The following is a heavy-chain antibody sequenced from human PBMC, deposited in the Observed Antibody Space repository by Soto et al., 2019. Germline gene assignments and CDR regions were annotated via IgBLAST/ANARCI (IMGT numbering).Heavy chain of an antibody. V-gene: IGHV5-51*01. CDR3: ARPANTVADHFDL. J-gene: IGHJ4*02. CDR1: GYTFTIYW. CDR2: IYPSDSDT. D-gene: IGHD4-17*01. Sequence: GESLKISCQVSGYTFTIYWICCFRQMPGKGLEWMGIIYPSDSDTRYSPSFQGQVTISADQSINTAYLQWDSLKASDTAIYYCARPANTVADHFDLWGQGTPVTVSS.